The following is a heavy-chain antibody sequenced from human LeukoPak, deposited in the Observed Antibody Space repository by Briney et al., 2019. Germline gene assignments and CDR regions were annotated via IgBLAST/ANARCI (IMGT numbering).Heavy chain of an antibody. CDR1: GFTFSSYG. J-gene: IGHJ5*02. Sequence: GGSLRLSCAASGFTFSSYGMHWVRQAPGKGLEWVAVIWYDGSNKYYADSVKGRFTISRDNSKNTLYLQMNSLRAEDTAVYCCAREYCSSTSCYPPYWFDPWGQGTLVTVSS. D-gene: IGHD2-2*01. CDR3: AREYCSSTSCYPPYWFDP. CDR2: IWYDGSNK. V-gene: IGHV3-33*01.